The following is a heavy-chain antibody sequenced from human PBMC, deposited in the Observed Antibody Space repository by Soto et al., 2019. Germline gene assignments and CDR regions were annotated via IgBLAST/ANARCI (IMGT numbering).Heavy chain of an antibody. D-gene: IGHD2-15*01. Sequence: QVQLQESGPGLVKPSETLSLTCSVSGDSISSGNWWSWVRQPPGKGLEWIGEIYHSGTVNYNPSLKSRVTISVDNSKNQFSLKMTSVTAADTAVYYCASETESEDLYPADFGMDVWGQGTTVTVSS. J-gene: IGHJ6*02. CDR2: IYHSGTV. CDR3: ASETESEDLYPADFGMDV. V-gene: IGHV4-4*02. CDR1: GDSISSGNW.